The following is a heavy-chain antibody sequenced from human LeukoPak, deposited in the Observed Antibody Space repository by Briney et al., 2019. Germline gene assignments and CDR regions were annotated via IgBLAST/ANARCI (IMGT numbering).Heavy chain of an antibody. CDR3: ARDPIWYDDY. CDR2: ISSSSSYI. V-gene: IGHV3-21*01. Sequence: GGSLRLSCAASGSTFSSYSMNWVRQAPGKGLEWDSSISSSSSYIYYADSVKGRFTISRDNAKNSLYLQMNSLRAEDTAVYYCARDPIWYDDYWGQGTLVTVSS. D-gene: IGHD2/OR15-2a*01. J-gene: IGHJ4*02. CDR1: GSTFSSYS.